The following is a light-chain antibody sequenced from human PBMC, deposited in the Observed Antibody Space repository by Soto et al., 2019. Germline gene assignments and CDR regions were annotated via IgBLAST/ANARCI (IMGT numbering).Light chain of an antibody. V-gene: IGLV2-14*01. J-gene: IGLJ1*01. CDR3: SSYTSSSSNFV. CDR1: SSDVGGYNY. CDR2: EVS. Sequence: QSVLTQPASVSGSPGQSITISCTGSSSDVGGYNYVSWYEQHPGKAPQLMIYEVSNRPSGVSNRFSGSKSGNTASLTISGRQAEDEADYYCSSYTSSSSNFVFGSGTKVTVL.